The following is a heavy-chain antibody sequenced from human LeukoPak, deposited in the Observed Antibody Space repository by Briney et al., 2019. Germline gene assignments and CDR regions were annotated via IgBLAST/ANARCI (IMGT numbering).Heavy chain of an antibody. Sequence: GASVKVSCKASGYTFTGYYMHWVRQAPGQGLEWMGWINPNSGGTNYAQKFQGRVTMTRDTSISTAYMALSRLRSDDTAVYYCARDPLRYFDWLLFPFDYWGQGTLVTVSS. V-gene: IGHV1-2*02. J-gene: IGHJ4*02. CDR3: ARDPLRYFDWLLFPFDY. D-gene: IGHD3-9*01. CDR1: GYTFTGYY. CDR2: INPNSGGT.